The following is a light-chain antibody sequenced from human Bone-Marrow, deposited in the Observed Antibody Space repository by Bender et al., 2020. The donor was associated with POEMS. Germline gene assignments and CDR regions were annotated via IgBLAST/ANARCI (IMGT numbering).Light chain of an antibody. CDR3: VAWDASLNGWV. Sequence: QSALTQPASVSGSPGQSITISCTGTSSDVGTYNLVSWYQQYPGKAPKTMISGVSERPSGVPDRFSGSKSGTSASLAITGLQSDDEAIYFCVAWDASLNGWVFGGGTKLTVL. V-gene: IGLV2-14*02. CDR2: GVS. J-gene: IGLJ3*02. CDR1: SSDVGTYNL.